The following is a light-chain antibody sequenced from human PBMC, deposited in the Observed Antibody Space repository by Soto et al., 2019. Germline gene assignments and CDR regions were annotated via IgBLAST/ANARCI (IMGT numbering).Light chain of an antibody. CDR2: GAS. V-gene: IGKV3-20*01. J-gene: IGKJ5*01. Sequence: EVGLTQSPDTVSLSTGERATLSCRASQSVSSDYLVWYQQKPGQAPRLLIYGASRRATGIPDRFSGSGSGTDFILTISRLEPEDFAVYYCQHYDNSPPSVTFGPGTRLEI. CDR3: QHYDNSPPSVT. CDR1: QSVSSDY.